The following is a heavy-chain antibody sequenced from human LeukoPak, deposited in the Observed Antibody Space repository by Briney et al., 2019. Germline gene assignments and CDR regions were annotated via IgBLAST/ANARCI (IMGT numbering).Heavy chain of an antibody. Sequence: PGGSLRLSCAASGFTFSSYEMNWVRQAPGKGLEWVSYISSSGSTIYYADSVRGRFTISRDNAKNSLYLQMNSLRAEDTAVYYCARDGYYGSGVYGMDVWGQGTTVTVSS. CDR1: GFTFSSYE. CDR3: ARDGYYGSGVYGMDV. CDR2: ISSSGSTI. D-gene: IGHD3-10*01. J-gene: IGHJ6*02. V-gene: IGHV3-48*03.